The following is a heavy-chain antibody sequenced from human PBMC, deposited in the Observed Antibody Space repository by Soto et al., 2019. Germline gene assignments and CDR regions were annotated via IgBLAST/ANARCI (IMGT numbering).Heavy chain of an antibody. D-gene: IGHD1-26*01. J-gene: IGHJ4*02. V-gene: IGHV3-72*01. CDR1: GFTFSDHY. CDR3: ARNFYSGTYYFDF. CDR2: SRNKANGYTT. Sequence: GSLRLSCAASGFTFSDHYMDWVRQAPGKGLEWVGRSRNKANGYTTEYAASVKGRFTISRDDSENSLYLQMSSLKTEDTAVYYCARNFYSGTYYFDFWGQGTLVTVSS.